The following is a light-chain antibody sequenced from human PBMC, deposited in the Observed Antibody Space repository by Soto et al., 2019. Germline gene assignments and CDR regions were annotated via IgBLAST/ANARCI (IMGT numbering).Light chain of an antibody. V-gene: IGKV1-27*01. CDR2: ATS. Sequence: DIQMTQSPSSLSASVGDDVTITCRASQDISNYLAWYQQKPGKVPKLLIYATSTLQSGVPSRFTGSGSGTDFTLAISSLQPDDVATYYCQNYNSVPLTFGGGTKVEIK. J-gene: IGKJ4*01. CDR1: QDISNY. CDR3: QNYNSVPLT.